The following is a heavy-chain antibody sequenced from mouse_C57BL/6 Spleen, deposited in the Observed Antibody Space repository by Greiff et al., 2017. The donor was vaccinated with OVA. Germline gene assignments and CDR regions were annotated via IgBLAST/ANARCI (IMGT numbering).Heavy chain of an antibody. V-gene: IGHV1-55*01. Sequence: QVQLQQPGAELVKPGASVKLSCKASGYTFTSYWITWVKQRPGQGLEWIGDIYPGSGSTNYNEKFKSKATLTVDTSSSTAYMQISSLTSEDSAVYYCARNSPPYAMDYWGQGTSVTGSS. CDR3: ARNSPPYAMDY. CDR2: IYPGSGST. CDR1: GYTFTSYW. J-gene: IGHJ4*01.